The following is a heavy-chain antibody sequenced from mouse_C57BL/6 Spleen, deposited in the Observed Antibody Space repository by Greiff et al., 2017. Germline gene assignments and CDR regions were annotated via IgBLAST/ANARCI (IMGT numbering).Heavy chain of an antibody. CDR3: AKNEGGTRSFDY. Sequence: VQLQQSGPGLVQPSQSLSITCTVSGFSLTSYGVHWVRHSPGKGLEWLGVIWRGGSTDYNAAFMSRLSITKDNSKSQVFFKMNSLQADDTAICYCAKNEGGTRSFDYWGQGTTLTVSS. D-gene: IGHD4-1*01. J-gene: IGHJ2*01. V-gene: IGHV2-5*01. CDR2: IWRGGST. CDR1: GFSLTSYG.